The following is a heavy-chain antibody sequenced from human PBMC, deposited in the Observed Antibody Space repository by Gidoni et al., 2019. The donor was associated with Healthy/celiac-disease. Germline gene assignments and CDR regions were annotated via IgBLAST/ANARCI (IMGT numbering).Heavy chain of an antibody. CDR2: IYYSGST. CDR3: ARHNDGYIGFDFDY. J-gene: IGHJ4*02. CDR1: GCSISSSSYY. D-gene: IGHD5-12*01. V-gene: IGHV4-39*01. Sequence: VKPSETLSLTCTVSGCSISSSSYYWGWSRQPPGKGLEWIGSIYYSGSTYYNPSLKSRVTISVDTSKNQFSLKLSSVTAADTAVYYCARHNDGYIGFDFDYWGQGTLVTVSS.